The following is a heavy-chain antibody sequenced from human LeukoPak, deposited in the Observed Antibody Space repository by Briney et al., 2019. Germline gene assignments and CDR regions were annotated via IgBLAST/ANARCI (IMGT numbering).Heavy chain of an antibody. CDR2: ISAYNGNT. CDR1: GYTFTSYG. Sequence: ASVKVSCKASGYTFTSYGISWVRQAPGQGLEWMGWISAYNGNTNYAQKLQGRVTMTTDTSTSPAYMELRSLRSDDTAVYYCARVLRGYSYGVVYNWFDPWGQGTLVTVSS. D-gene: IGHD5-18*01. J-gene: IGHJ5*02. V-gene: IGHV1-18*01. CDR3: ARVLRGYSYGVVYNWFDP.